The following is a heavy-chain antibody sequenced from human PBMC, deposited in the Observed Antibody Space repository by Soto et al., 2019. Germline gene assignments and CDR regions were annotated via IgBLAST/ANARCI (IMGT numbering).Heavy chain of an antibody. CDR1: GFTFSSYA. CDR2: ISGSGGST. CDR3: ANDAAYKSMMYNPKPIDY. D-gene: IGHD1-20*01. J-gene: IGHJ4*02. V-gene: IGHV3-23*01. Sequence: EVQLLESGGGLVQPGGSLRLSCAASGFTFSSYAMSWVRQAPGKGLEWVSAISGSGGSTYYADSVKGRFTISRDNSKNTLYLQMNILRAEDTAVYYCANDAAYKSMMYNPKPIDYWGQGPLVTVSS.